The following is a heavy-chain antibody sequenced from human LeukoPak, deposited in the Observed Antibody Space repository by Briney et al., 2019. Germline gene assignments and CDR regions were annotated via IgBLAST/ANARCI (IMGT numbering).Heavy chain of an antibody. CDR1: GGSTSSYY. CDR3: ATFREATISPPDAFDI. Sequence: SETLSLTCTVSGGSTSSYYWSWIRQPPGKGLEWIGYIYYSGSTNYNPSLKSRVTISVDTSKNQFSLKLSPVTAADTAVYYCATFREATISPPDAFDIWGQGTMVTVSS. CDR2: IYYSGST. V-gene: IGHV4-59*08. J-gene: IGHJ3*02. D-gene: IGHD5-12*01.